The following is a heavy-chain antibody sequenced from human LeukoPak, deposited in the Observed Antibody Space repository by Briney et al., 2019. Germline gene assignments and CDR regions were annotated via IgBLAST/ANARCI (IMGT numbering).Heavy chain of an antibody. CDR2: ISWNSGSI. J-gene: IGHJ4*02. CDR1: GFTFDDYA. CDR3: ARTNVGGSDY. D-gene: IGHD1-14*01. V-gene: IGHV3-9*01. Sequence: GGSLRLSCAASGFTFDDYAMHWVRQAPGKGLEWVSGISWNSGSIGYADSVKGRFTISRDNAKNSLYLQMNSLRAEDTAVYYCARTNVGGSDYWGQGTLVTVSS.